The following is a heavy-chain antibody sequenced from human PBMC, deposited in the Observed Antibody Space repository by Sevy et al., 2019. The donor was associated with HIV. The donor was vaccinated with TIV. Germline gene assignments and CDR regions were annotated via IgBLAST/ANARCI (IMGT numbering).Heavy chain of an antibody. CDR2: TYYRSKWYN. D-gene: IGHD3-10*01. CDR1: GVSVSSNSAA. CDR3: ARDRWYYYGSGSYLWFDY. J-gene: IGHJ4*02. Sequence: QSQTLSLTCAISGVSVSSNSAAWNWIRQSPSRGLEWLGRTYYRSKWYNDYAVSVKSRITINPDTSKNQFSLQLNSVTPEDTAVYYCARDRWYYYGSGSYLWFDYWGQGTLVTVSS. V-gene: IGHV6-1*01.